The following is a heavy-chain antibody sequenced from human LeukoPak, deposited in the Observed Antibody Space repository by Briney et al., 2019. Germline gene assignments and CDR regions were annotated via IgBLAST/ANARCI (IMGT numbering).Heavy chain of an antibody. V-gene: IGHV4-31*03. D-gene: IGHD5-18*01. J-gene: IGHJ3*02. Sequence: SETLSLTCTVSGGSISSGGYYWSWIRQHPGKGLEWIGYTYYSGSTYCNPSLKSRVTISVDTSKNQFSLKLSSVTAADTAVYYRARVGVDTATEHAFDIWGQGTMVTVSS. CDR2: TYYSGST. CDR1: GGSISSGGYY. CDR3: ARVGVDTATEHAFDI.